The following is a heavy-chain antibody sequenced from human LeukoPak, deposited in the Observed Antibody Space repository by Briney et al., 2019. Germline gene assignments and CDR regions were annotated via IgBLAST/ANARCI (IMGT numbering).Heavy chain of an antibody. V-gene: IGHV1-18*01. D-gene: IGHD3-16*01. J-gene: IGHJ4*02. CDR1: GYTFTSYG. Sequence: ASVKVSCKASGYTFTSYGISWVRQAPGQGLEWMGWISTYNGNTNYAQKLQGRVTITTDASTSTVYMELRSLRSDDTAVYYCARGSPGGAPDYWGQGTLVTVSS. CDR3: ARGSPGGAPDY. CDR2: ISTYNGNT.